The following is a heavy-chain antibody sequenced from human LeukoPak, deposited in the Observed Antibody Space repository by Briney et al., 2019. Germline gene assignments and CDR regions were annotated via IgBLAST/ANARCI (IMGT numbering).Heavy chain of an antibody. V-gene: IGHV1-18*01. Sequence: GASVRVSCKASGYTFSNFGINWVRQAPGQGLEWMGWISGNNDNPNYGQKFQGRFTVTTDSSTNTAYMELRNLRFDDTAVYYCARDGTSTDGYWGQGTLVTVSS. CDR1: GYTFSNFG. D-gene: IGHD2-2*01. CDR2: ISGNNDNP. J-gene: IGHJ4*02. CDR3: ARDGTSTDGY.